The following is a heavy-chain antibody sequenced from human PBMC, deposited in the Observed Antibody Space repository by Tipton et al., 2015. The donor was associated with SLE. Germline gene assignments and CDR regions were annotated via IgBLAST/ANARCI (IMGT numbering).Heavy chain of an antibody. V-gene: IGHV3-23*03. CDR2: IYSGGST. D-gene: IGHD4-17*01. J-gene: IGHJ4*02. CDR3: AKDRRYGDYDY. Sequence: GSLRLSCAASGFTFSSYAMSWVRQAPGKGLEWVSVIYSGGSTYYADSVKGRFTISRDNSKNTLYLQMNSLRAEDTAVYYCAKDRRYGDYDYWGQGTLVTVSS. CDR1: GFTFSSYA.